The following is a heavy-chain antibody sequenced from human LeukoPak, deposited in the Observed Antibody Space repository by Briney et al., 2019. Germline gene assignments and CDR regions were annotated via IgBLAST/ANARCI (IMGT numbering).Heavy chain of an antibody. V-gene: IGHV4-61*01. Sequence: SETLSLTCTVSGGSVSSGSYYWSWIRQPPGKGLVWIGYIYYSGSTNYNPSLKNRVTISVDTYKNQFALKLSSLTAADTAVYYCASELGDYDSSGFPDYWGQGTLVTVSS. D-gene: IGHD3-22*01. CDR3: ASELGDYDSSGFPDY. CDR2: IYYSGST. J-gene: IGHJ4*02. CDR1: GGSVSSGSYY.